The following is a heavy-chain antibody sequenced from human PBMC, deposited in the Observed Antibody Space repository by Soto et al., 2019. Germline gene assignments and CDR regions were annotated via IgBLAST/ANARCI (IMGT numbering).Heavy chain of an antibody. Sequence: EVQLVESGGGLVQPGGSLRLSCAASRFTFSTYWMHWVRQVPGKGLVWVSRINSDGSSTTYADSVKGRFTISRDNAKNTLYLQMNSRRAEDTAVYYCARLRSTTLGGGDAFDTWGQGTMVTVSS. D-gene: IGHD4-17*01. CDR1: RFTFSTYW. J-gene: IGHJ3*02. CDR2: INSDGSST. CDR3: ARLRSTTLGGGDAFDT. V-gene: IGHV3-74*03.